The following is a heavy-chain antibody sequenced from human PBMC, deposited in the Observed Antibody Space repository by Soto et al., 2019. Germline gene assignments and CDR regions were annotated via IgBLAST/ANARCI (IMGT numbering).Heavy chain of an antibody. CDR2: IIPIFGTA. Sequence: QVQLVQSGAEVKKPGSSVKVSCKASGGTFSSYAISWVRQAPGQGLEWMGGIIPIFGTANYAQKFQGRVTITADESTRTAYMELSSLRSEDTAVYYCARAPLVYCSGGSCYSYNWFDPWGQGTLVTVSS. V-gene: IGHV1-69*01. J-gene: IGHJ5*02. D-gene: IGHD2-15*01. CDR3: ARAPLVYCSGGSCYSYNWFDP. CDR1: GGTFSSYA.